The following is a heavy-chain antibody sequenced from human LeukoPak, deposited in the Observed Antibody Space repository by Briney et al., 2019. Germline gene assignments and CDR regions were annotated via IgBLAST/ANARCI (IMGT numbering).Heavy chain of an antibody. CDR3: ARRGETAVVPAATFFDY. D-gene: IGHD2-2*01. V-gene: IGHV1-46*01. Sequence: VSVKVSCKASGYTFTSYYMHWVRQAPGQGLEWMGIINPSGGSTSYAQKFQGRVTMTRDTSTSTVYMELSSLRSEDTAVYYCARRGETAVVPAATFFDYWGQGTLVTVSS. J-gene: IGHJ4*02. CDR2: INPSGGST. CDR1: GYTFTSYY.